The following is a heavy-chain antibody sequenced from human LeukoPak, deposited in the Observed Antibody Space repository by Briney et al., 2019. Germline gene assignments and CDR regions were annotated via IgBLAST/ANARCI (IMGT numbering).Heavy chain of an antibody. CDR3: ARAGDPYYYYYMDV. D-gene: IGHD7-27*01. V-gene: IGHV3-30-3*01. CDR2: ISYDGSNK. Sequence: GGSLRLSCAASGFTFSSYAMHWVCQAPGKGLEWVAVISYDGSNKYYADSVKGRFTISRDNSKNTLYLQMNSLRAEDTAVYYCARAGDPYYYYYMDVWGQGTTVTVSS. J-gene: IGHJ6*03. CDR1: GFTFSSYA.